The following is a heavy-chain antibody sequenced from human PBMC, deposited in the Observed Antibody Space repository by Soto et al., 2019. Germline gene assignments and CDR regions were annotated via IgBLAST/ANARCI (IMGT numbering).Heavy chain of an antibody. V-gene: IGHV1-46*01. CDR3: ARERPLRCTNGVCSNYYYYGMDV. CDR1: GYTFTSYY. CDR2: INPSGGST. D-gene: IGHD2-8*01. Sequence: ASVKVSCKASGYTFTSYYMHWVRQAPGQGLEWMGIINPSGGSTSYAQKFQGRVTMTRDTSTSTVYMELSSLRSEDTAVYYCARERPLRCTNGVCSNYYYYGMDVWGQGTTVTVSS. J-gene: IGHJ6*02.